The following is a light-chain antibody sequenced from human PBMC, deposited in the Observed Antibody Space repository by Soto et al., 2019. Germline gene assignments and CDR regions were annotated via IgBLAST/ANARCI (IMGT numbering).Light chain of an antibody. J-gene: IGLJ3*02. CDR2: GDD. CDR1: SSNIGSHT. CDR3: ASWDDRLNGPV. V-gene: IGLV1-44*01. Sequence: QSALTQPPSMSGTPGQRVAISCSGTSSNIGSHTVNWYQQLPGTAPKLLIYGDDQRPSGVPDRFSGSKSGTSASLAISGLQPEDEVDYYCASWDDRLNGPVFGGGTKLTVL.